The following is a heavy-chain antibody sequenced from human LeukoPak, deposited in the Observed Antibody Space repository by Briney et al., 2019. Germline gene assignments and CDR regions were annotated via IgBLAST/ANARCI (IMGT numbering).Heavy chain of an antibody. CDR1: GGSISSGGYY. Sequence: PSQTLSLTCTVSGGSISSGGYYWSWIRQHPGKGLEWIGYIYYSGSTYYNPSLKSRVTISVDTSKNQFSLKLSSVTAADTAVYYCARVLTGEYYYYYMDVWGKGTTVTVSS. V-gene: IGHV4-31*03. D-gene: IGHD7-27*01. J-gene: IGHJ6*03. CDR2: IYYSGST. CDR3: ARVLTGEYYYYYMDV.